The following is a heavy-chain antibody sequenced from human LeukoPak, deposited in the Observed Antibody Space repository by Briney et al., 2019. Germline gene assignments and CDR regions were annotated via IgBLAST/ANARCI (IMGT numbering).Heavy chain of an antibody. CDR2: TDTEGTST. CDR1: GFTFSAYW. V-gene: IGHV3-74*01. J-gene: IGHJ4*02. D-gene: IGHD5-24*01. Sequence: GGSLRLSCAASGFTFSAYWMHWVRQAPWQGLVWVSRTDTEGTSTHYADSVKGRFTVSRDNAKNTVYLQMNSLRAEDTAVYYCARDSYNNVDYWGQGTLVTVSS. CDR3: ARDSYNNVDY.